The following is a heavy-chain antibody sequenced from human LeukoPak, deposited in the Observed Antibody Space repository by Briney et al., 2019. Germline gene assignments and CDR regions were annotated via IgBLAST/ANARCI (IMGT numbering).Heavy chain of an antibody. CDR1: GVTFISDW. CDR3: ATGST. D-gene: IGHD2-2*01. Sequence: GSLRLSCAASGVTFISDWVRWVRQAPGKRLEWLANIKQDGSEKYYVDSVKGRFTISRDNAKNSLYLQMNSLRAEDTAVYYCATGSTWGQGTLVTVSS. V-gene: IGHV3-7*03. CDR2: IKQDGSEK. J-gene: IGHJ4*02.